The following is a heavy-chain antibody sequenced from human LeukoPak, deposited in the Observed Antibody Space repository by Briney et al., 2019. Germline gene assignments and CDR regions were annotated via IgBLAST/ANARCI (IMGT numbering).Heavy chain of an antibody. D-gene: IGHD3-22*01. CDR2: IYYSGST. Sequence: WVRQPPGKGLEWIGYIYYSGSTYYNPSLKSRVTISVDTSKNQFSLKLSSVTAADTAVYYCAREGNYYDSSGTGGYWGQGTLVTVSS. CDR3: AREGNYYDSSGTGGY. J-gene: IGHJ4*02. V-gene: IGHV4-30-4*01.